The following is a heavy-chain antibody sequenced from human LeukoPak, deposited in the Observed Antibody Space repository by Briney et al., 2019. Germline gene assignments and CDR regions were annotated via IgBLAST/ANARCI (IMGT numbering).Heavy chain of an antibody. Sequence: PSETLSLTCAVYGETFSGHYWTWIRQPPGRGLEWIGEINNSGSTTSNPSLNNRVTISVDTSKNQFSLKLTSVTAADTAVYYCARPRYGSGSLDSWGQGTLVTVSS. V-gene: IGHV4-34*01. J-gene: IGHJ4*02. CDR2: INNSGST. CDR1: GETFSGHY. CDR3: ARPRYGSGSLDS. D-gene: IGHD3-10*01.